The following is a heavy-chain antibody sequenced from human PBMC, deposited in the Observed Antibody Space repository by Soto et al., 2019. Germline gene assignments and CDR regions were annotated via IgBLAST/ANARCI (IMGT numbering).Heavy chain of an antibody. CDR2: IIPIFGTA. D-gene: IGHD3-22*01. J-gene: IGHJ6*02. CDR1: GGTFSSYA. Sequence: SVKVSCKASGGTFSSYAISWVRQAPGQGLEWMGGIIPIFGTANYAQKFQGRVTITADESTSTAYMELSSLRSEDTAVYYCARDFANYYDSSGSGYYGMDVWGQGTTVT. CDR3: ARDFANYYDSSGSGYYGMDV. V-gene: IGHV1-69*13.